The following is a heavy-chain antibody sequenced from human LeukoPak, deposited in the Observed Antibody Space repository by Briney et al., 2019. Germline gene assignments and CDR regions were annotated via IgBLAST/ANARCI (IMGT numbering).Heavy chain of an antibody. Sequence: GGSLRLSCAASGFTVSSNYMSWVRQAPGKGLVWVSRINTDGSSTNYADSVKGRFTISRDNAKNTLYLQMNSLRAEDTAVYYCARSAASMVRGVGYWGQGTLVTVSS. CDR1: GFTVSSNY. CDR2: INTDGSST. CDR3: ARSAASMVRGVGY. J-gene: IGHJ4*02. D-gene: IGHD3-10*01. V-gene: IGHV3-74*01.